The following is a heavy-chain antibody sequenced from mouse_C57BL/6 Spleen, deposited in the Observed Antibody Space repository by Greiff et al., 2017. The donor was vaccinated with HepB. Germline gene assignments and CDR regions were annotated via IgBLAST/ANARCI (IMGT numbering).Heavy chain of an antibody. Sequence: EVMLVESEGGLVQPGSSMKLSCTASGFTFSDYYMAWVRQVPEKGLEWVANINYDGSSTYYLDSLKSRFIISRDNAKNIQYLQMSSLKSEDTATYYCARETGTGAMDDWGQGTSVTVSS. V-gene: IGHV5-16*01. CDR3: ARETGTGAMDD. D-gene: IGHD4-1*01. CDR1: GFTFSDYY. CDR2: INYDGSST. J-gene: IGHJ4*01.